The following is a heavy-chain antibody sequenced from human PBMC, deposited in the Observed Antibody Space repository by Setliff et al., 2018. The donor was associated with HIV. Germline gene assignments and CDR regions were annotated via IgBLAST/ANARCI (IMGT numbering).Heavy chain of an antibody. CDR1: GDSISSDFY. Sequence: PSETLSLTCTVSGDSISSDFYWGWIRQPPGKGLEWIGSIYHSGNTYYMPSLQSRVTISVDMSKNQFSLNLNSVTAADTAVYYCARGQGCGGGCHFAFEMWGQGTMVNVSS. D-gene: IGHD2-21*02. CDR3: ARGQGCGGGCHFAFEM. V-gene: IGHV4-38-2*02. J-gene: IGHJ3*02. CDR2: IYHSGNT.